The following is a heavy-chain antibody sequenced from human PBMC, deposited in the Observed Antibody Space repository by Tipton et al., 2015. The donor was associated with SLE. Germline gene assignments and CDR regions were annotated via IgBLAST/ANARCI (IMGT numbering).Heavy chain of an antibody. V-gene: IGHV4-59*12. D-gene: IGHD2-2*01. Sequence: TLSLTCTVSGGSISSYYWSWIRQPPGKGLEWIGYIYYSGSTNYNPSLKSRVTISVDTSKNQFSLRLTSVTAADTAVYVCARGFTSTYYDHWGQGSLVTVSS. J-gene: IGHJ4*02. CDR2: IYYSGST. CDR1: GGSISSYY. CDR3: ARGFTSTYYDH.